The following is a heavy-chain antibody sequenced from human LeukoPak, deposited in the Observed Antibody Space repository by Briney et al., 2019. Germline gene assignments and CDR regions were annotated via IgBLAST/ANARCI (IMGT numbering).Heavy chain of an antibody. CDR1: GYTFTSYC. V-gene: IGHV1-46*01. J-gene: IGHJ4*02. CDR3: ARITAVTTY. Sequence: ASVKVSCKASGYTFTSYCLHCVRQAPGQGLECMGIIKPSGGNTTYAQKFQGRVTMTRNTSISTAYMELSSLRSEDTAVYYCARITAVTTYWGQGTLVTVSS. CDR2: IKPSGGNT. D-gene: IGHD4-17*01.